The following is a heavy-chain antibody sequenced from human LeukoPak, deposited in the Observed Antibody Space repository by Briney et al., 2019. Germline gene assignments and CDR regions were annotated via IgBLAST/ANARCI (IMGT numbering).Heavy chain of an antibody. Sequence: PGGSLRLSCAASGFTFSNAWMSWVRQAPGKGLEWVGRIKSNTDVGTTDYAAPVKGRFTISRDDSKNTLYLQMNSLRAEDTAVYYCARENTPITIFGVHSMNPYYYYGMDVWGQGTTVTVSS. CDR2: IKSNTDVGTT. D-gene: IGHD3-3*01. CDR1: GFTFSNAW. J-gene: IGHJ6*02. CDR3: ARENTPITIFGVHSMNPYYYYGMDV. V-gene: IGHV3-15*01.